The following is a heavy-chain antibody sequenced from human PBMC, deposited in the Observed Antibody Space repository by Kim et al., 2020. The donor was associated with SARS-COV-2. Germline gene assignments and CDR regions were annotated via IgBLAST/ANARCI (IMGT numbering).Heavy chain of an antibody. CDR3: VRDLGVTIYGVAYPGDY. Sequence: GGSLRLSCEASGFTFISYAMHWVRQAPGKGLEWVAVISYDGSKKYYADSVKGRFTISRDNFKSSLSLQMSSLRAEDTALYYCVRDLGVTIYGVAYPGDYWGQGTLVTVSS. V-gene: IGHV3-30-3*01. D-gene: IGHD3-3*01. CDR2: ISYDGSKK. J-gene: IGHJ4*02. CDR1: GFTFISYA.